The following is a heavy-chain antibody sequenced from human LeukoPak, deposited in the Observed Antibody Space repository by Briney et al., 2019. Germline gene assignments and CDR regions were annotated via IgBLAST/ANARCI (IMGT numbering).Heavy chain of an antibody. Sequence: ASVKVSCKVSGYTLTELSMHWVRQAPGEGLEWMGGFDPEDGETIYAQKFQGRVTMTEDTSTDTAYMELSSLRSEDTAVYYCATDLGGIAAAGARYWGQGTLVTVSS. CDR1: GYTLTELS. CDR3: ATDLGGIAAAGARY. V-gene: IGHV1-24*01. D-gene: IGHD6-13*01. CDR2: FDPEDGET. J-gene: IGHJ4*02.